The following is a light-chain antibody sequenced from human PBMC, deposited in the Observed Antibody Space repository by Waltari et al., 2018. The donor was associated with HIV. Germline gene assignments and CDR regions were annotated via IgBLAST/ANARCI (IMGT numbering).Light chain of an antibody. CDR1: RNIRNW. J-gene: IGKJ1*01. CDR3: QQFNYFWT. Sequence: DIQMTQSPSTLSASVGDRVTITCRASRNIRNWLAWYQQKPGKAPKLLFYKVSTLDSGVPSRFSGSGSGTEFTLTISGLQPDDSATYYCQQFNYFWTFGQGTKVEIK. CDR2: KVS. V-gene: IGKV1-5*03.